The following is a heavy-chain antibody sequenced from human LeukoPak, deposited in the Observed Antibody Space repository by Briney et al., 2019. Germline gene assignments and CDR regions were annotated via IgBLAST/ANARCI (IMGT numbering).Heavy chain of an antibody. V-gene: IGHV3-23*01. CDR1: GFTFSSYA. J-gene: IGHJ4*02. CDR3: ARYSSDYFDY. Sequence: GGSLGLSCAASGFTFSSYAMSWVRQAPGKGLEWVSAISGSGGSTYYADSVKGRFTISRDNSKNALYLQMNSLRAEDTAVYYCARYSSDYFDYWGQGTLVTVSS. D-gene: IGHD6-19*01. CDR2: ISGSGGST.